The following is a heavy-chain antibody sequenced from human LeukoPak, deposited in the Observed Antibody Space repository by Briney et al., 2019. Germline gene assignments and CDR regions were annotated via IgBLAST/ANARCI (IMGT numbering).Heavy chain of an antibody. V-gene: IGHV3-7*03. Sequence: GGPLRLSCAASGFTFNDYWMSWVRQAPGKGLEWVASIKQDGGEKRYVDSVKGRFTISRDNTENSLYLQMNSLGAEDTALYYCARVRLANTPEFFQHWGQGTLVTVSS. J-gene: IGHJ1*01. CDR2: IKQDGGEK. D-gene: IGHD3-9*01. CDR3: ARVRLANTPEFFQH. CDR1: GFTFNDYW.